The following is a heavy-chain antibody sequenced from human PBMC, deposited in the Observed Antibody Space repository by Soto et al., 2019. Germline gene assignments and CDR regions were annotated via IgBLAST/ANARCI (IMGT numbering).Heavy chain of an antibody. CDR3: ARGGDVLMVYAIVDAFDI. D-gene: IGHD2-8*01. J-gene: IGHJ3*02. CDR1: GGSISSGGYY. CDR2: IYYSGST. V-gene: IGHV4-31*03. Sequence: QVQLQESGPGLVKPSQTLSLTCTVSGGSISSGGYYWSWIRQHPGKGLEWIGYIYYSGSTYYNPSLKSRVTISVDTSKTQFSLKRSSVTAADTAVYYCARGGDVLMVYAIVDAFDIWGQGTMVTVSS.